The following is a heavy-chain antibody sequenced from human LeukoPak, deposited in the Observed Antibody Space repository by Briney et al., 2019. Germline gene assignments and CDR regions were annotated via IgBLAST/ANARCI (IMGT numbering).Heavy chain of an antibody. Sequence: GGSLRLSCAASGFTSDDFGMSWVRQAPGKGLEWVSGINWNGGRTGYADSVKGRFIISRDNAKNSLYLQMNSLRAEDTALYYCARETTVTTFWFDPWGQGTLVTVSS. D-gene: IGHD4-17*01. CDR3: ARETTVTTFWFDP. V-gene: IGHV3-20*04. CDR2: INWNGGRT. CDR1: GFTSDDFG. J-gene: IGHJ5*02.